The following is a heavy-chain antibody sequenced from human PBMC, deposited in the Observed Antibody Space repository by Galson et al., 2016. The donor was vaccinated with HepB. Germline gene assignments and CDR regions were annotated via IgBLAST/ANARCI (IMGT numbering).Heavy chain of an antibody. V-gene: IGHV3-23*01. J-gene: IGHJ4*02. Sequence: SLRLSCAASGLTFSSYAVNWVRQAPGKGLEWVSVISGSGGTTYYADSVKGRFTISRDNSKNALYLQMNSLRAEDTAVYYCAKEPNYDFWSGHPFDYWGQGTLVTVSS. CDR3: AKEPNYDFWSGHPFDY. CDR1: GLTFSSYA. CDR2: ISGSGGTT. D-gene: IGHD3-3*01.